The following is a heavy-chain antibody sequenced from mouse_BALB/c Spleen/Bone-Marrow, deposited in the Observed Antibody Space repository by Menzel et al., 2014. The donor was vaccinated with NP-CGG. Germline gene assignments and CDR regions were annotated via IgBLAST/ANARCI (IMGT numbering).Heavy chain of an antibody. CDR1: GYTFTSYW. Sequence: VQLQESGAELVKPGASVKLSCKASGYTFTSYWTHWVKQRPGQGLEWIGEINPSNGRADYNEKFRNKATLTVDRSSSTAYMQLSSLTSEDSAVYYWARAGGYDGFAYGGQGTLVTVSA. J-gene: IGHJ3*01. V-gene: IGHV1S81*02. CDR3: ARAGGYDGFAY. D-gene: IGHD2-2*01. CDR2: INPSNGRA.